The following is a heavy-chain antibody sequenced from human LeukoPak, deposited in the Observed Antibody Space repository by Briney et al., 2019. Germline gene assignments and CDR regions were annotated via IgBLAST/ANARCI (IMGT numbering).Heavy chain of an antibody. D-gene: IGHD5-24*01. J-gene: IGHJ4*02. CDR3: ARKRRDGYNFEDY. V-gene: IGHV3-48*02. CDR1: GFTFSSYS. Sequence: GGALRLSCAAPGFTFSSYSMNWVRQAPGEGVGGVSYISSSSSTIYYADSVKGRFTISRDNAKNSLYLQMNSLRDEDTAVYYCARKRRDGYNFEDYWGQGTLVTVSS. CDR2: ISSSSSTI.